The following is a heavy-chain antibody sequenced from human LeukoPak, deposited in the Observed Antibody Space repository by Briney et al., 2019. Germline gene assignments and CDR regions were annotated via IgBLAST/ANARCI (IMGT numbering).Heavy chain of an antibody. CDR2: INHSGST. D-gene: IGHD4-11*01. J-gene: IGHJ3*02. Sequence: SETLSLTCAVSGGSFSGYYWSWIRQPPGKGLEWFVEINHSGSTNYNPSLKSRVTMSVDTSKNQFSLNLSSVTAADTAVYYCARAPTANAFDIWGQGTMVTVSS. CDR1: GGSFSGYY. V-gene: IGHV4-34*01. CDR3: ARAPTANAFDI.